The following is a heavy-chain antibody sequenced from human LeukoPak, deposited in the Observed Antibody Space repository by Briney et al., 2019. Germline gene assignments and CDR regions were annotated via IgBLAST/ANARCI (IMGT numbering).Heavy chain of an antibody. D-gene: IGHD2-8*01. Sequence: GGSLRLSCAASGFTVSSNYMSWVRQAPGKGLEWVSVIYIGGSTYYPDSGKGRFTISRDNSKNTLYLKMNSLRAEDTAVYYCARDRNGGAFPRANGMDVWGQGTTVTVSS. CDR1: GFTVSSNY. J-gene: IGHJ6*02. V-gene: IGHV3-66*01. CDR3: ARDRNGGAFPRANGMDV. CDR2: IYIGGST.